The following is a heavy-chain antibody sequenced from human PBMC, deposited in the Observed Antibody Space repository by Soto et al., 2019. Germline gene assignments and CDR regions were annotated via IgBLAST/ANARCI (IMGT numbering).Heavy chain of an antibody. CDR3: DSVGGPLGRLSWGAMDY. V-gene: IGHV3-7*05. J-gene: IGHJ4*02. CDR1: GFTFSSYG. Sequence: PGGSLRLSCAASGFTFSSYGMHWVRQAPGKGLEWVASISRDSIETYYVDSVEGRFTISRDNAKNSVSLQMSSLRADDTAVYYCDSVGGPLGRLSWGAMDYWGQGAQVTVSS. D-gene: IGHD3-16*01. CDR2: ISRDSIET.